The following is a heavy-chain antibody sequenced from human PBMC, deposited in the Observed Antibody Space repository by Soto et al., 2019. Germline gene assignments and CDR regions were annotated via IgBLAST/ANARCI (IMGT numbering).Heavy chain of an antibody. Sequence: QVQLQESGPGLVKPSQTLSLTCTVSGGSISSGGYYWSGIRRHPGKGLEWIGYIYYSGSTYYNPSLKSRVTIAVDASKKQFSLTLSSVTAADTAVYYRARVCGGDCHNGMDVWGQGTTVTFS. D-gene: IGHD2-21*02. CDR1: GGSISSGGYY. J-gene: IGHJ6*02. CDR3: ARVCGGDCHNGMDV. CDR2: IYYSGST. V-gene: IGHV4-31*03.